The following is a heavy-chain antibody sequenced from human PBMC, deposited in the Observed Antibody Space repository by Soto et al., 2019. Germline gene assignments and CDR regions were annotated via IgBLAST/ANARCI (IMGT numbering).Heavy chain of an antibody. J-gene: IGHJ5*02. CDR2: ISYDGSKK. Sequence: QVQLVESGGGVVQPGRSLRLSCAASGFTFSSYGMHWVRQAPGKGLEWVAVISYDGSKKYYADSVKGRFTISRDNSTNTLYLQMNRLRAEDTAVYYCAKVEMSLEWLFPPHTWGQGTLVTFAA. D-gene: IGHD3-3*01. CDR3: AKVEMSLEWLFPPHT. CDR1: GFTFSSYG. V-gene: IGHV3-30*18.